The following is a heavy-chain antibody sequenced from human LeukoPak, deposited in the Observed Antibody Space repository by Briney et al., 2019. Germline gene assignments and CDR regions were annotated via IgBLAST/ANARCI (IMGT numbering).Heavy chain of an antibody. V-gene: IGHV7-4-1*02. CDR3: ASAPLYYSASSGPYYFDY. CDR2: INTNTGNP. Sequence: ASVKVSCKASGYTFTSYAMNWVRQAPGHGLEWMGWINTNTGNPTYAQGFTGRFVLSLDTSVSTAYLRINSLKAEDTAVYYCASAPLYYSASSGPYYFDYWGQGTLVTVSS. CDR1: GYTFTSYA. J-gene: IGHJ4*02. D-gene: IGHD3-22*01.